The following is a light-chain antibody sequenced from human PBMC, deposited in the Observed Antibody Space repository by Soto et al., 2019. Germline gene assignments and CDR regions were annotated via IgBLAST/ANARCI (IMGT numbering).Light chain of an antibody. Sequence: QSVLTQPASVSGSPGQSITISCTGTSSDVGTYDYVSWYQHHPGKAPKLMINDVSNRPSGVSNRFSGSKSGNTASLTISGLQAEDEADYYCSSYTSSSTPLYVFGTGTKLTVL. J-gene: IGLJ1*01. CDR3: SSYTSSSTPLYV. V-gene: IGLV2-14*03. CDR2: DVS. CDR1: SSDVGTYDY.